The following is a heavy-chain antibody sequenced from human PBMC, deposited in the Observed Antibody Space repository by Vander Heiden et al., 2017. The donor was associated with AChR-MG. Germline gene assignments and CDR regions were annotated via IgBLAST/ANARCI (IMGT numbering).Heavy chain of an antibody. D-gene: IGHD6-19*01. CDR3: AKPMAGTLDYYYYGMDV. V-gene: IGHV3-9*01. CDR1: GFTFDDYA. J-gene: IGHJ6*02. CDR2: ISWNSGSI. Sequence: EVQLVESGGGLVQPGRSLRLSCAAFGFTFDDYAMHWVRQAPGKGLEWVSGISWNSGSIGYADSVKGRFTISRDNAKNSLYLQMNSLRAEDTALYYCAKPMAGTLDYYYYGMDVWGQGTTVTVSS.